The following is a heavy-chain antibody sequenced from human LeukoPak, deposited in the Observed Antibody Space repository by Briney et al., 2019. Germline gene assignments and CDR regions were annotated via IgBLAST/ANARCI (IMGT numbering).Heavy chain of an antibody. CDR3: ATISRSVSYHFDY. V-gene: IGHV3-74*01. D-gene: IGHD1-26*01. CDR2: INGDGSST. J-gene: IGHJ4*02. Sequence: GGSLRLSCAASGLTFSTYWMHWVRQAPGKEPVWVSRINGDGSSTDYANSVKGRFTISRDNAKNTLYLQMNSLRAEDTSVYYCATISRSVSYHFDYWGQGTLVTVSS. CDR1: GLTFSTYW.